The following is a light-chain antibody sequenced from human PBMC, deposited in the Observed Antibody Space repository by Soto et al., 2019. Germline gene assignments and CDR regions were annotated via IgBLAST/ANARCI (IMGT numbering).Light chain of an antibody. V-gene: IGKV2-28*01. CDR3: MQGLQVPRT. CDR2: LAS. Sequence: EIVMTQSPLYLPVAPGEPASISCRSSQSLLHNNGYNSLDWYFQKPGQSPQLLIYLASKRASGVPDRFSGTGSGTDFTLKISRVEADDVGVYFCMQGLQVPRTFGPGTKVDIK. CDR1: QSLLHNNGYNS. J-gene: IGKJ3*01.